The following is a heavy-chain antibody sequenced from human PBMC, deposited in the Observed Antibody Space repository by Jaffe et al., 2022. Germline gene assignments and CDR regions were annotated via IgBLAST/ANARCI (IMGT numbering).Heavy chain of an antibody. CDR2: IYTSGST. CDR3: ATSWGSSGWDGDDAFDI. CDR1: GGSISSGSYY. D-gene: IGHD6-19*01. Sequence: QVQLQESGPGLVKPSQTLSLTCTVSGGSISSGSYYWSWIRQPAGKGLEWIGRIYTSGSTNYNPSLKSRVTISVDTSKNQFSLKLSSVTAADTAVYYCATSWGSSGWDGDDAFDIWGQGTMVTVSS. V-gene: IGHV4-61*02. J-gene: IGHJ3*02.